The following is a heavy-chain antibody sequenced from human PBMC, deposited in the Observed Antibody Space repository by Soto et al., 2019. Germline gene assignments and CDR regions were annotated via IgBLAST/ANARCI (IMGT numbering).Heavy chain of an antibody. D-gene: IGHD1-1*01. V-gene: IGHV3-74*01. CDR2: IGPDGSNT. Sequence: GGSLRLSCAASVFSFSSHWMHWVRQAPGKGLVWVSHIGPDGSNTRDADSVQGRFTISRDNARNTLYLQMNSLRDEDTAVYYCARDNNWSYDYWGQGILVTVSS. J-gene: IGHJ4*02. CDR1: VFSFSSHW. CDR3: ARDNNWSYDY.